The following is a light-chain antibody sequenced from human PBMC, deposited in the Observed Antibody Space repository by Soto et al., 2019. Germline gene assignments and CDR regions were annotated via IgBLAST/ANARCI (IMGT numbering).Light chain of an antibody. CDR2: LNSDGSH. Sequence: QPVLTQSPSASASLGASVKLTCTLSSGHSSYAIAWHQQQPEKGPRHLMKLNSDGSHSKGDGIPDRFSGSSSGAERYLTISSLQSEEEADYYCQTWGTGPAVFGGGTQLTVL. V-gene: IGLV4-69*01. J-gene: IGLJ7*01. CDR1: SGHSSYA. CDR3: QTWGTGPAV.